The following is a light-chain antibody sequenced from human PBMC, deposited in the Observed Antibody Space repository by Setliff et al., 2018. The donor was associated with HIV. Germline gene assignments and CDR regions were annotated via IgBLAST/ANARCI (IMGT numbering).Light chain of an antibody. V-gene: IGLV2-23*01. CDR1: SNDVGRYDL. J-gene: IGLJ1*01. CDR2: QAT. CDR3: CSNTGSNTLV. Sequence: QSALTRPASVSGSPGQSITISCTGTSNDVGRYDLVSWYQQHPARAPKLIIYQATRRPSGVSNRFSGSKSGNVASLTISGLQAEDEADYYCCSNTGSNTLVFGTGTKVTVL.